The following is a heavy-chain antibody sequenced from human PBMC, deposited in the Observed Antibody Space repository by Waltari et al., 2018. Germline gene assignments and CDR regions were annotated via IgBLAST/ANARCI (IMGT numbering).Heavy chain of an antibody. D-gene: IGHD6-19*01. CDR3: ATSGWYCFDY. Sequence: EVQLVESGGGLVQPGGSLSLYCSASGLPLSSVWMNWVRQTPGKGLEGVAGIKQDGSEKDYADSVKGRFTISRDNAKNSLYLQMNSLRAEDTAVYYCATSGWYCFDYWGQGTLVTVSS. CDR1: GLPLSSVW. J-gene: IGHJ4*02. V-gene: IGHV3-7*01. CDR2: IKQDGSEK.